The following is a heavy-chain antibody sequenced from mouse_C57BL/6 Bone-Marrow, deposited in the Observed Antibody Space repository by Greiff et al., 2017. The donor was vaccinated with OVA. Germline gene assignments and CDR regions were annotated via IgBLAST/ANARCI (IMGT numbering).Heavy chain of an antibody. D-gene: IGHD1-1*01. J-gene: IGHJ4*01. CDR2: INYDGSST. CDR3: ARFYYGSAMDY. Sequence: EVQRVESEGGLVQPGSSMKLSCTASGFTFSDYYMAWVRQVPEKGLEWVANINYDGSSTYYLDPLKSRFIISRDNAKNILYLQMSSLKSEDTATYYCARFYYGSAMDYWGQGTSVTVSS. CDR1: GFTFSDYY. V-gene: IGHV5-16*01.